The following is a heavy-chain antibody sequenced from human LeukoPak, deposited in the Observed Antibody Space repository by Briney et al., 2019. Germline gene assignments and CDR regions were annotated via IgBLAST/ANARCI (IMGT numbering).Heavy chain of an antibody. J-gene: IGHJ6*03. D-gene: IGHD3-22*01. CDR1: GFTFSAYG. V-gene: IGHV3-30*02. CDR2: MFYDGSNK. CDR3: AKGDSRDWYYYYMDV. Sequence: GGSLRLSCAASGFTFSAYGMHWVRQAPGKGLDWVTFMFYDGSNKYYADSVKGRFTISRDNSKNTLYLQMNSLRPEDTAVYYCAKGDSRDWYYYYMDVWGKGTTVTVSS.